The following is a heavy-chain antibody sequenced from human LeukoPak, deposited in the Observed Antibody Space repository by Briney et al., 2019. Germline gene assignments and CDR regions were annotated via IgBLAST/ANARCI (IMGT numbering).Heavy chain of an antibody. CDR1: GYTFTSYA. V-gene: IGHV1-3*01. D-gene: IGHD2-15*01. Sequence: GASVKVSCKASGYTFTSYAMHWVRQAPGQRLEWMGWINAGNGNTKYSQKFQGRVTITRDTSASTAYMELSSLRSEDTAVYHCARDSGSCYDCRYFDLWGRGTLVTVSS. CDR2: INAGNGNT. CDR3: ARDSGSCYDCRYFDL. J-gene: IGHJ2*01.